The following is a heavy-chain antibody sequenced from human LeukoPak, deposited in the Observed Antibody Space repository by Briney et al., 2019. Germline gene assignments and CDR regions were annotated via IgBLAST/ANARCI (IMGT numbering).Heavy chain of an antibody. V-gene: IGHV4-39*07. D-gene: IGHD6-19*01. CDR3: ARGTQLIAVAGTATVLEYFDY. CDR1: GGSISSSSYY. Sequence: PSETLSLTCTVSGGSISSSSYYWGWIRQPPGKGLEWIGSIYYSGSTYYNPSLKSRVTISVDTSKNQFSLKLSSVTAADTAVYYCARGTQLIAVAGTATVLEYFDYWGQGTLVTVSS. CDR2: IYYSGST. J-gene: IGHJ4*02.